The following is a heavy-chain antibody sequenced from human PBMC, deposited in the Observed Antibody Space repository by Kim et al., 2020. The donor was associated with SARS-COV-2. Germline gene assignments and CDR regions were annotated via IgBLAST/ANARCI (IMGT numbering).Heavy chain of an antibody. D-gene: IGHD3-10*01. CDR3: ARGYSFWFGDYGMDV. CDR1: GFTFSSYD. J-gene: IGHJ6*02. V-gene: IGHV3-13*01. CDR2: IGTAGDT. Sequence: GSLRLSCAASGFTFSSYDMHWVRQATGKGLEWVSAIGTAGDTYYPGSVKGRFTISRENAKNSLYLQMNSLRAGDTAVYYCARGYSFWFGDYGMDVWGQGTTVTVSS.